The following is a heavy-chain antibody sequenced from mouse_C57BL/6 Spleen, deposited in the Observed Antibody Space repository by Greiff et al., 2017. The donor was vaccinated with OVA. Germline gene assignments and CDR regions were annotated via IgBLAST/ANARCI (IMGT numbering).Heavy chain of an antibody. Sequence: EVKLQESGPELVKPGASVKIPCKASGYTFTDYNMDWVKQSHGKSLEWIGDINPNNGGTIYHQQFTGTATLTVDKSSSTAYMELRSLTSEDTAVYYCARKGGAYWGQGTLVTVSA. J-gene: IGHJ3*01. CDR2: INPNNGGT. D-gene: IGHD3-3*01. CDR3: ARKGGAY. V-gene: IGHV1-18*01. CDR1: GYTFTDYN.